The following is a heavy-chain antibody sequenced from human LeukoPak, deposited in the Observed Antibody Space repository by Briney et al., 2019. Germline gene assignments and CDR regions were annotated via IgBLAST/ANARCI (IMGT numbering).Heavy chain of an antibody. CDR2: IYYSGST. D-gene: IGHD6-13*01. CDR3: ARRIAAAGTETYYFDY. J-gene: IGHJ4*02. CDR1: GGSISSSSYY. V-gene: IGHV4-39*07. Sequence: SETLSLTCTVSGGSISSSSYYWGWIRQPPGTGLEWLGSIYYSGSTYYNPSLKSRVTISVDTSKNQFSLKLSSVTAADTAVYYCARRIAAAGTETYYFDYWGQGTLVTVSS.